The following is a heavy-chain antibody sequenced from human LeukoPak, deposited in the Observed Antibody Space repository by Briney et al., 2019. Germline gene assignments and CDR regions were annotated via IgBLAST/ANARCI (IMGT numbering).Heavy chain of an antibody. D-gene: IGHD3-22*01. CDR1: GGSISGYY. Sequence: ASETLSLTSTVSGGSISGYYWSWIRQPPGKGLECIGYIYYSGSTNYNPSLKSRVTLSVDTSRNQFSLKLTSVTAADTAVYYCAKVSDRDSSGYYWGFEYWGQGTLVTVSS. V-gene: IGHV4-59*08. CDR2: IYYSGST. CDR3: AKVSDRDSSGYYWGFEY. J-gene: IGHJ4*02.